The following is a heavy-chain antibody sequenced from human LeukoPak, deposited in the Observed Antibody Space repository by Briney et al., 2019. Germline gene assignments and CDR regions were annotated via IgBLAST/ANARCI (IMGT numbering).Heavy chain of an antibody. CDR3: VKDPRDTYGTNWFVS. J-gene: IGHJ5*01. CDR2: ISGTGGAT. V-gene: IGHV3-23*01. D-gene: IGHD2-21*01. CDR1: GSSFGNYA. Sequence: PGGSLRLSCVASGSSFGNYAMSWVRQAPGKGLQWVSQISGTGGATWYAGFARDRFTISRDNSKKTLYLQMSGLRVGDTAMYYCVKDPRDTYGTNWFVSWGQGTLLIVSS.